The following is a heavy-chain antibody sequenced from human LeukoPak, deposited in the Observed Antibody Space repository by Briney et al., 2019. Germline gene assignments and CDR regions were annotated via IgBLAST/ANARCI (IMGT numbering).Heavy chain of an antibody. D-gene: IGHD3-16*02. CDR3: ARAPVYPNAFDI. J-gene: IGHJ3*02. V-gene: IGHV4-34*01. CDR2: INHSGST. CDR1: GGSFSGYY. Sequence: SETLSLTCAVYGGSFSGYYWSWIRQPPGKGLEWIGEINHSGSTNYNPSLKSRVTISVDTSKNQFSLKMSSVTAADTAMYYCARAPVYPNAFDIWGQGTMVTVSS.